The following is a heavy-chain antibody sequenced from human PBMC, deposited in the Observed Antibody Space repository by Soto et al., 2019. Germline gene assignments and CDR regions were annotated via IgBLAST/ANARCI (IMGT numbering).Heavy chain of an antibody. J-gene: IGHJ4*02. D-gene: IGHD6-13*01. V-gene: IGHV4-34*01. CDR1: GGSFSGYY. CDR3: ARPAIAAAVSAFDY. Sequence: QVQLQQWGAGLLKPSETLSLTCAVYGGSFSGYYWSWIRQPPGKGLEWIGEINHSGSTNYNPSLKSRVPISVDTSKNHFSLKLSSVTAADTAVYYCARPAIAAAVSAFDYWGQGTLVTVSS. CDR2: INHSGST.